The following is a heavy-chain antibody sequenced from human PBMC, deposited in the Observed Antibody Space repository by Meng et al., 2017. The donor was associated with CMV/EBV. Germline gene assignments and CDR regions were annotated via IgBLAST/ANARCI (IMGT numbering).Heavy chain of an antibody. J-gene: IGHJ4*02. CDR3: ARDKGGFINLYFHNILAIDY. D-gene: IGHD2-8*01. CDR2: ISAQKGNT. CDR1: FSTFA. Sequence: FSTFAISWVRQAPEQGLEWMGWISAQKGNTKYAQKVQGRVTMTTDTSTSTAYMEVRSLRSDDTAVYYFARDKGGFINLYFHNILAIDYWGQGTLVTVSS. V-gene: IGHV1-18*01.